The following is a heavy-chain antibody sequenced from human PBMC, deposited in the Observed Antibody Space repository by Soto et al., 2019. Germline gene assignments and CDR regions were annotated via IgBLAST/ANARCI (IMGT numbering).Heavy chain of an antibody. J-gene: IGHJ4*02. CDR1: GFTFSNFW. CDR2: IKQDGSEK. V-gene: IGHV3-7*01. Sequence: EVQLVESGGGLVQPGGSLRLSCAASGFTFSNFWMTWVRQAPGKGLEWVANIKQDGSEKYYVDSVKGRFTISRDNAKNSVFLQMNSLRVEDTAVYYCARSKPLDYWGQGILVTVSS. CDR3: ARSKPLDY.